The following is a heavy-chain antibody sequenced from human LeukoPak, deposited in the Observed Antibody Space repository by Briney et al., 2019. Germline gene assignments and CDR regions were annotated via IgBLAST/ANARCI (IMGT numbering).Heavy chain of an antibody. Sequence: GGSLRLSCAASGFTFSSYSMNWVRQAPGKGLEWVSSISSSSSYIYYADSVKGRFTISRDNAKNSLYLEMNSLGAEDTAVYYCARDLSGYSDYWGQGTLVTVSS. D-gene: IGHD2-15*01. J-gene: IGHJ4*02. CDR3: ARDLSGYSDY. CDR2: ISSSSSYI. V-gene: IGHV3-21*01. CDR1: GFTFSSYS.